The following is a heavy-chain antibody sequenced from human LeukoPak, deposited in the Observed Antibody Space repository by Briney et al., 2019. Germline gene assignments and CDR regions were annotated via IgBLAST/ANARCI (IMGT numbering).Heavy chain of an antibody. CDR2: LKSRTDGGTT. CDR1: GFTFSNAW. J-gene: IGHJ3*02. V-gene: IGHV3-15*01. D-gene: IGHD3-10*01. CDR3: TRLRGFTFDM. Sequence: PGGSLRLSCAASGFTFSNAWMSWVRQAPGKGLEWIGRLKSRTDGGTTDYAAPVKGRFAISRDDSKNTLYLQMNSLKTEDTAVYYCTRLRGFTFDMWGQGTTVTVSS.